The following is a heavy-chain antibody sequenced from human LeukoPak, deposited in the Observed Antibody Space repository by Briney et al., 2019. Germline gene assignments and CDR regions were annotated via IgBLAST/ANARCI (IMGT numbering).Heavy chain of an antibody. J-gene: IGHJ4*02. CDR3: ARGSYSSSWV. CDR2: TYYRSKWYN. CDR1: GDSVSSNSAA. D-gene: IGHD6-6*01. Sequence: SQTLSLTCAISGDSVSSNSAAWSWIRQSPSRGLEWLGRTYYRSKWYNDYVVSLKSRITINPDASKNQFSLQLNSVTPEDTAVYYCARGSYSSSWVWSQGTLVTVSS. V-gene: IGHV6-1*01.